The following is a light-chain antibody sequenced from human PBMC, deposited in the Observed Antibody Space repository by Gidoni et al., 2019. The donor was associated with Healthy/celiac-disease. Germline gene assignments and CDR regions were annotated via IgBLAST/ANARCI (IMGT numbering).Light chain of an antibody. J-gene: IGLJ2*01. Sequence: PGQSLTISCTGTSSDVGSYNLVSWYQQHPGKAPKLMIYEVSKRPSGVSNRFSGSKSGNTASLTISGLQAEDEADYYCCSYAGSSTFEVFGGGTKLTVL. V-gene: IGLV2-23*02. CDR2: EVS. CDR3: CSYAGSSTFEV. CDR1: SSDVGSYNL.